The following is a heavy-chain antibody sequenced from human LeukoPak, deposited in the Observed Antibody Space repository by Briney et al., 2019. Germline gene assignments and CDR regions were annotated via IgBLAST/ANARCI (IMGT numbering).Heavy chain of an antibody. V-gene: IGHV3-7*03. J-gene: IGHJ4*02. CDR3: VRDRGYSTFDH. CDR1: GFLFSNSW. Sequence: GGSLRLSCEASGFLFSNSWMSWVRQAPGKGLEWVANINQDGSEINYVDSVKGRLTISRDNAKSSLYLQMNGLRTEDTAVYYSVRDRGYSTFDHCGQGTLVTVSS. CDR2: INQDGSEI. D-gene: IGHD4-23*01.